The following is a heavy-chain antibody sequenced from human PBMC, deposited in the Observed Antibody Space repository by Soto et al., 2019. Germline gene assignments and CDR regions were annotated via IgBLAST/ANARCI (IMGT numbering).Heavy chain of an antibody. Sequence: QVQLVQSGAEVKKPGYSVKVSCKASGGTFSSYAISWVRQAPGQGLEWMGGIIPIFGTANYAKKFQGRVTITADEATITAYTELSSLRSEDTAVYYCARAAAAGLWYYYYGMDVWGQGTTVTVSS. J-gene: IGHJ6*02. CDR1: GGTFSSYA. V-gene: IGHV1-69*01. D-gene: IGHD6-13*01. CDR2: IIPIFGTA. CDR3: ARAAAAGLWYYYYGMDV.